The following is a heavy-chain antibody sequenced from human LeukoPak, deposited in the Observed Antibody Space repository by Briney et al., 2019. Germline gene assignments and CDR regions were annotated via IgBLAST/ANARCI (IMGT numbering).Heavy chain of an antibody. CDR3: AHTGGDIVVVVAAGNYFDY. CDR2: ISSSSSYI. J-gene: IGHJ4*02. V-gene: IGHV3-21*03. Sequence: PGRSLRLSCTTSGFTFSGYSMNWVRQAPGKGLEWVSSISSSSSYIYYADSVKGRFTISRDNAKNSLYLQMNSLRAVDTATYYCAHTGGDIVVVVAAGNYFDYWGQGTLVTVSS. D-gene: IGHD2-15*01. CDR1: GFTFSGYS.